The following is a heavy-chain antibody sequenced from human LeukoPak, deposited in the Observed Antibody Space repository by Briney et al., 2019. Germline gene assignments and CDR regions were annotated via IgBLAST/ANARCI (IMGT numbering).Heavy chain of an antibody. D-gene: IGHD6-6*01. V-gene: IGHV4-4*09. CDR1: GGSISSSY. J-gene: IGHJ5*02. Sequence: SETLSLTCTVSGGSISSSYWSWIRQPPGKGLEWIGYIYSSGTTNYNPSLKSRVTISVDTSKNQFSLNLDSVTAADTAVYYCARHTAKTYSSSSDWFDLWGQGTLVTVSS. CDR2: IYSSGTT. CDR3: ARHTAKTYSSSSDWFDL.